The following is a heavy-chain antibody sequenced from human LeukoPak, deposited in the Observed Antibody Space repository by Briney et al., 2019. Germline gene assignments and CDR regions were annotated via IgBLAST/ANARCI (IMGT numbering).Heavy chain of an antibody. CDR3: ATDFLGFDP. Sequence: PGGSLRLSCAASGFTFSGSAMHWVRQASGKGLEWVGRIRSKANSYATAYAASVKGRFTISRDDSKNTAYLQMNSLKTEDTAVYYCATDFLGFDPWGQGTLVTVSS. J-gene: IGHJ5*02. D-gene: IGHD2/OR15-2a*01. CDR1: GFTFSGSA. V-gene: IGHV3-73*01. CDR2: IRSKANSYAT.